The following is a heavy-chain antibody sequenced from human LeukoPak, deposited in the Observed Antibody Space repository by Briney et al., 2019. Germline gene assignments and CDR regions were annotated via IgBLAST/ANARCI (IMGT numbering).Heavy chain of an antibody. D-gene: IGHD3-16*01. V-gene: IGHV3-30-3*01. CDR3: VRGSYGGGREAFDL. J-gene: IGHJ4*02. CDR1: GFTFSDYS. Sequence: GGSLRLSCAASGFTFSDYSLNWIRQAPGQGLEWVAIISYDETEKYYADSVKGRFTISRDNSQKTLYLQMNSLRSEDTAIYHCVRGSYGGGREAFDLWGQGTLVTVSS. CDR2: ISYDETEK.